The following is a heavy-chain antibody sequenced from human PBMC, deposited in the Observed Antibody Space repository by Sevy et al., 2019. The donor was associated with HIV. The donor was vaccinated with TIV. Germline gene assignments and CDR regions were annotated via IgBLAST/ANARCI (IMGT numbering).Heavy chain of an antibody. CDR1: GFTFSSAW. D-gene: IGHD6-6*01. V-gene: IGHV3-15*04. CDR3: ATDPPPEPLVSDY. CDR2: IESKIDGGTI. Sequence: GGSLRLSCAVSGFTFSSAWMSWFRQTPGKRLEWVGRIESKIDGGTIYDDATVKGSFSISRDDSKNTLLLQSNSLENADTALYYCATDPPPEPLVSDYWGQGTLVTVSS. J-gene: IGHJ4*02.